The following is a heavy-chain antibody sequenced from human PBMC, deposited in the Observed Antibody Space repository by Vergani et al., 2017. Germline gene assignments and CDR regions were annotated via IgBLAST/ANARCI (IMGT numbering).Heavy chain of an antibody. J-gene: IGHJ3*02. D-gene: IGHD6-13*01. CDR3: AKAFSWYGGPLGAFDI. V-gene: IGHV3-23*01. CDR2: ISGSGGST. Sequence: EVQLLESGGGLVQPGGSLRLSCAASGFTFSSYAMSWVRQAPGKGLEWVSAISGSGGSTYYADSVKGRFTISRDNSKNTLYLQMNSLRAEDTAVYYCAKAFSWYGGPLGAFDIWGQGTMVTVSS. CDR1: GFTFSSYA.